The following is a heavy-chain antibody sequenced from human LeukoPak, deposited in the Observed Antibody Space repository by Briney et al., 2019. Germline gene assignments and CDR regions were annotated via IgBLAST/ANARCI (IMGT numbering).Heavy chain of an antibody. J-gene: IGHJ4*02. D-gene: IGHD2-15*01. CDR2: IYYSGST. CDR3: ARDPRGCSGGSCYSI. V-gene: IGHV4-59*01. Sequence: SETLSLTCTVSGGSISNYYWSWIRQPPGKGLEWIGYIYYSGSTNYNPSLKSRVTISVDTSKNQFSLKLSSVTAADTAVYYCARDPRGCSGGSCYSIWGQGTLVTVSS. CDR1: GGSISNYY.